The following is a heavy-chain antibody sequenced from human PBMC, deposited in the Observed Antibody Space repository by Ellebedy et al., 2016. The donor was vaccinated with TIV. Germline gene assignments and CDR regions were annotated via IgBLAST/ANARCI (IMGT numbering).Heavy chain of an antibody. Sequence: GESLKISCSASGFTFSRYAMHWVRQAPGKGLEHVSAISSNALSTHYADSVKGRFTISRDNSKNTLHLQMSSLRSEDTAVYYCVKDYDDTSGYLPNDASDIWGQGTKVTVSS. CDR1: GFTFSRYA. V-gene: IGHV3-64D*09. CDR2: ISSNALST. CDR3: VKDYDDTSGYLPNDASDI. D-gene: IGHD3-22*01. J-gene: IGHJ3*02.